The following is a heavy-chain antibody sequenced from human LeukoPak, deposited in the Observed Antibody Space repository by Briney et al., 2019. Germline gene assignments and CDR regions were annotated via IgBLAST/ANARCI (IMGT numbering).Heavy chain of an antibody. V-gene: IGHV4-39*02. Sequence: SETLSLTCTVCGGSISSSSYYWGWIRQPPGKGVEGSGSIYYSGSTYYHPSLKSRVTISVDTSKNHFSLKLSSVTAADTAVYYCARDGIAAAAIDYWGQGTLVTVSS. J-gene: IGHJ4*02. CDR1: GGSISSSSYY. D-gene: IGHD6-13*01. CDR2: IYYSGST. CDR3: ARDGIAAAAIDY.